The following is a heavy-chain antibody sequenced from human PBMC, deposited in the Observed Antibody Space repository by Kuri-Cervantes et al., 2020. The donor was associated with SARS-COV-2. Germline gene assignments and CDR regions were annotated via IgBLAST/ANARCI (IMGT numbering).Heavy chain of an antibody. J-gene: IGHJ3*02. CDR1: GYTFTGYY. Sequence: ASVKVSCKASGYTFTGYYMHWVRQAPGQGLEWMGWINPNSGGTNYAQKFQGRVTMTRDTSTSTVYMELSSLRSEDTAVYYCARDSGDWDPDGFDIWGQGTMVTVSS. CDR2: INPNSGGT. CDR3: ARDSGDWDPDGFDI. D-gene: IGHD2-21*02. V-gene: IGHV1-2*02.